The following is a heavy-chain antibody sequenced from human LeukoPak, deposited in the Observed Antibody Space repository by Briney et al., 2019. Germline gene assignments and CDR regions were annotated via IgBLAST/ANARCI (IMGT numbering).Heavy chain of an antibody. CDR1: GFSFSSYS. CDR2: ISSSSSYI. J-gene: IGHJ4*02. V-gene: IGHV3-21*01. D-gene: IGHD5-18*01. Sequence: GGSLRLSCAASGFSFSSYSMNWVRQAPGKGLEWVLSISSSSSYIYYADSVKGRFTISRDNAKNSLYLQMNSLRAEDTAVYYCARDLGSYGRPSYFDYWGQGTLVTVSS. CDR3: ARDLGSYGRPSYFDY.